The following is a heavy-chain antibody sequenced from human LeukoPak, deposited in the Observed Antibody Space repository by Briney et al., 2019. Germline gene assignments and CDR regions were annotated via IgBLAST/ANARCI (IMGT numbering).Heavy chain of an antibody. Sequence: SVKVSCKASGYTFTSYAMNWVRQAPGQGLEWMGWINTNTGNPTYAQGFTGRFVFSLDTSVSTAYLQISSLKAEDTAVYYCARTRYCSSTSCPALVDYWGQGTLVTVSS. J-gene: IGHJ4*02. CDR1: GYTFTSYA. V-gene: IGHV7-4-1*02. D-gene: IGHD2-2*01. CDR3: ARTRYCSSTSCPALVDY. CDR2: INTNTGNP.